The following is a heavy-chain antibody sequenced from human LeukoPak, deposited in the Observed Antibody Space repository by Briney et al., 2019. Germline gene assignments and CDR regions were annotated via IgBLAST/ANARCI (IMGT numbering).Heavy chain of an antibody. D-gene: IGHD5-24*01. CDR3: ARDSGGYNLRFYGMDV. V-gene: IGHV1-69*04. Sequence: SVKVSCKASGGTFSSYAISWVRQAPGQGLEWMGRIIPIFGIANYAQKFQGRVTITADKSTSIAYMELSSLRSEDTAVYYCARDSGGYNLRFYGMDVWGQGTTVTVSS. CDR1: GGTFSSYA. CDR2: IIPIFGIA. J-gene: IGHJ6*02.